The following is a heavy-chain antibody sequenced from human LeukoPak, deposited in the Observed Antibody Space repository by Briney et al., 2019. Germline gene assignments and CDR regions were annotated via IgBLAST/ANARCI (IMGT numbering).Heavy chain of an antibody. Sequence: GSLRLSCAASGFTVSSNYMSWVRQSPGKGLEWIGSIYYSGSTYYNPSLKSRVTISVDTSKNQFSLKLSSVTAADTAVYYCARDRSAAAGTVGYWGQGTLVTVSS. V-gene: IGHV4-39*07. CDR3: ARDRSAAAGTVGY. D-gene: IGHD6-13*01. CDR2: IYYSGST. CDR1: GFTVSSNY. J-gene: IGHJ4*02.